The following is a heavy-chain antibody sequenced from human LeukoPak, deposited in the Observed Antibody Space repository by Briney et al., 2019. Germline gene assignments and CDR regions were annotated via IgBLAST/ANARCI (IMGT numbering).Heavy chain of an antibody. Sequence: GASVKVSFKVSGYTLTELSMHWVRQAPGKGLEGMGGFDPEDGETIYAQKFQGRVTMTEDTSTDTAYMELSSLRSEDTAVYYCATDLGIVATIQGAFDYWGQGTLVTVSS. CDR1: GYTLTELS. D-gene: IGHD5-12*01. J-gene: IGHJ4*02. CDR3: ATDLGIVATIQGAFDY. CDR2: FDPEDGET. V-gene: IGHV1-24*01.